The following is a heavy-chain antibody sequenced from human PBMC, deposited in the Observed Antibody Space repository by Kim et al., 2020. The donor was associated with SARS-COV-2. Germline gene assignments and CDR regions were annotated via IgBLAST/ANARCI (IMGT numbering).Heavy chain of an antibody. V-gene: IGHV1-18*04. J-gene: IGHJ4*02. CDR2: ISAYNGNT. D-gene: IGHD2-2*02. CDR3: ARDPGLGAYQLLYDY. Sequence: DSVKVSCKASGYTFTSYGISWVRQAPGQGLEWMGWISAYNGNTNYAQKLQGRVTMTTDTSTSTAYMELRSLRSDDTAVYYCARDPGLGAYQLLYDYWGQGTLVTVSS. CDR1: GYTFTSYG.